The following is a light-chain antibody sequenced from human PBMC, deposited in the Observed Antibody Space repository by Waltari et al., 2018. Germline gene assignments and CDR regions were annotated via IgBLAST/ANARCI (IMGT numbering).Light chain of an antibody. CDR2: GAS. J-gene: IGKJ4*01. CDR1: QSVNSS. V-gene: IGKV3D-15*01. CDR3: QQNSNWPLT. Sequence: EIVMTQSPATLSLSPGERATLSCRASQSVNSSLAWYQQKPGQAPRLLIYGASSRATGIPDRFSGSESGTEFTLTISSLEPEDVAVYYCQQNSNWPLTFGGGTKVEIK.